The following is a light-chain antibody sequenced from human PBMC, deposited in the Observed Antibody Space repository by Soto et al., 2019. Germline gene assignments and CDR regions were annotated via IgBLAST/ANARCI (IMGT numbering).Light chain of an antibody. CDR3: QQYNNWPFT. Sequence: EIVLMQSPGTLSLSPGEGATLSCRASQSVNNNYLAWYQQRPGQAPTVLIFDTSTRATGIPARFSGSGSGTEFTLTISSLQSEDFAVYYCQQYNNWPFTFGPGTKVDIK. V-gene: IGKV3-15*01. CDR1: QSVNNN. CDR2: DTS. J-gene: IGKJ3*01.